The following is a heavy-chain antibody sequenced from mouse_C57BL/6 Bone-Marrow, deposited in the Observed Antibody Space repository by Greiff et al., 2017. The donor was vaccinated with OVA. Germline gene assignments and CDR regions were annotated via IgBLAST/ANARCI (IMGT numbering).Heavy chain of an antibody. CDR3: AIHYYGSSYHWYFDV. D-gene: IGHD1-1*01. Sequence: VQLQQPGAELVMPGASVKLSCKASGYTFTSYWMHWVKQRPGQGLEWIGEIDPSDSYTNYNQKFKGKSTLTVDKSSSTAYMQLSSLTSEDSAVYYCAIHYYGSSYHWYFDVWGTGTTVTVSS. V-gene: IGHV1-69*01. CDR1: GYTFTSYW. CDR2: IDPSDSYT. J-gene: IGHJ1*03.